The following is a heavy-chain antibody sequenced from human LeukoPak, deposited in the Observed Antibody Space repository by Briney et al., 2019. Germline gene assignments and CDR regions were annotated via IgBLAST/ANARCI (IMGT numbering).Heavy chain of an antibody. V-gene: IGHV3-23*01. CDR3: ARVPLIVVVPAAIDY. Sequence: GGSLRLSCAASGFTFSSYAMSWVRQAPGKGLEWVSAISGSGGSTYYADSVKGRFTISRDNAKNSLYLQMNSLRAEDTAVYYCARVPLIVVVPAAIDYWGQGTLVTVSS. J-gene: IGHJ4*02. CDR1: GFTFSSYA. CDR2: ISGSGGST. D-gene: IGHD2-2*02.